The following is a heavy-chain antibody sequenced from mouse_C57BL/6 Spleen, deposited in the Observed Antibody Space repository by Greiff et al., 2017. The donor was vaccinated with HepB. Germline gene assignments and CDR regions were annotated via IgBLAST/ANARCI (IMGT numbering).Heavy chain of an antibody. CDR2: IYPGDGDT. CDR3: ARGAPITTVVASYYFDY. CDR1: GYAFSSSW. V-gene: IGHV1-82*01. J-gene: IGHJ2*01. D-gene: IGHD1-1*01. Sequence: QVQLQQSGPELVKPGASVKISCKASGYAFSSSWMNWVKQRPGKGLEWIGRIYPGDGDTKYNGKFKGKATLTADKSSSTAYMQLSSLTSEDSAVYFCARGAPITTVVASYYFDYWGQGTTLTVSS.